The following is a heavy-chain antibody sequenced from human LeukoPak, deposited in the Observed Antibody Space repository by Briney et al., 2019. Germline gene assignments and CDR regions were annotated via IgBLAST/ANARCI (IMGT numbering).Heavy chain of an antibody. CDR3: AREGLYYDSSGYYDAGAFDT. V-gene: IGHV1-18*01. J-gene: IGHJ3*02. CDR2: IRAYNGNT. D-gene: IGHD3-22*01. CDR1: GYTFTSCG. Sequence: ASVKVSCKASGYTFTSCGISWVRQAPGQGLEWMGWIRAYNGNTNYAQKLQGRVTMTTDTSTSTAYMELRSLRSDDTAVYYCAREGLYYDSSGYYDAGAFDTWGQGTMVTVSS.